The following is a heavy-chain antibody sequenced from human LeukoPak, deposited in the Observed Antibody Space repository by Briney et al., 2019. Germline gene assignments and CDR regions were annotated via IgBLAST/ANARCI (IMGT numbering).Heavy chain of an antibody. CDR3: ASGYSSSWYPPADAFDI. CDR1: GGSFSGYY. V-gene: IGHV4-34*01. D-gene: IGHD6-13*01. Sequence: SETLSLTCAVYGGSFSGYYWSWIRQPPGKGLEWIGEINHSGSTNYNPSLKSRVTISVDTSKNQFSLKLSSVTAADTAVYYCASGYSSSWYPPADAFDIWGQGTLVTVPS. CDR2: INHSGST. J-gene: IGHJ3*02.